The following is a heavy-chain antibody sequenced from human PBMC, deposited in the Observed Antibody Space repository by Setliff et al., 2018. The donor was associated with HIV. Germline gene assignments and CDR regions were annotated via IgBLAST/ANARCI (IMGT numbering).Heavy chain of an antibody. V-gene: IGHV4-39*01. CDR2: IYYSGST. J-gene: IGHJ3*02. CDR1: GGSISSSSYY. CDR3: ARHRNLDRRGEAFDI. D-gene: IGHD3-9*01. Sequence: PSETLSLTCTVSGGSISSSSYYWGWIRQPPGKGLEWIGSIYYSGSTYYNPSLKSRVTISVDTSKDQFSLNLSSVTAADTAVYYCARHRNLDRRGEAFDIGGQGTMVTVSS.